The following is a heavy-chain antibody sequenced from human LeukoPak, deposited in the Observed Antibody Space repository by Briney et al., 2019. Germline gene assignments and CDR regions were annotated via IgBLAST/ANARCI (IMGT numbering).Heavy chain of an antibody. Sequence: ASVKVSCKASGYTFTSYAMHWVRQAPGQRLEWMGWINTGNGNTKYSQEFQGGVTITRDTSASTVYMELSSLRSEDMAVYYCARGPGHPIDSDFDYWGQGTLVTVSS. D-gene: IGHD3-10*01. J-gene: IGHJ4*02. CDR2: INTGNGNT. CDR3: ARGPGHPIDSDFDY. CDR1: GYTFTSYA. V-gene: IGHV1-3*03.